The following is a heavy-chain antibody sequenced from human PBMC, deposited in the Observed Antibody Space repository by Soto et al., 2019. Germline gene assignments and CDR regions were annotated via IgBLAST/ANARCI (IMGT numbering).Heavy chain of an antibody. CDR2: IIPIFGTA. V-gene: IGHV1-69*01. J-gene: IGHJ4*02. CDR3: ARGWGYDSNDYYYAY. Sequence: QVQLVQSGAEVRKPGSSVKVSCKASGGTFSRHAISWVRQAPGQGLEWMGGIIPIFGTANHAQKFQGRVTISAGESTSRVYMELSSLRSADTAMYYCARGWGYDSNDYYYAYWGQGTLVVVSS. CDR1: GGTFSRHA. D-gene: IGHD3-22*01.